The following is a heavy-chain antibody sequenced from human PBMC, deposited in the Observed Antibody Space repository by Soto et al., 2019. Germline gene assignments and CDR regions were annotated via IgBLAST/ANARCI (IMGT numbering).Heavy chain of an antibody. CDR3: AHRRLSYSSGWYGVYFDY. Sequence: QITLKESGPTLVKPTQTLTLTCTFSGFSLSTSGVGVGWIRQPPGKALEWLALIYWDDDKRYSPSLKSRLTITKDTSKHQVVLTMTNMDPVDTATYYCAHRRLSYSSGWYGVYFDYWGQGTLVTVSS. CDR1: GFSLSTSGVG. J-gene: IGHJ4*02. CDR2: IYWDDDK. V-gene: IGHV2-5*02. D-gene: IGHD6-19*01.